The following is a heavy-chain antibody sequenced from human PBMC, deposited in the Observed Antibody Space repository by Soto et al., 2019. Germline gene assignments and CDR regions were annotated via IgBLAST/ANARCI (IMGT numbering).Heavy chain of an antibody. D-gene: IGHD3-22*01. V-gene: IGHV4-31*02. CDR1: GGSISSGNNY. CDR2: IYYSGST. J-gene: IGHJ5*02. CDR3: ARTSYDSSGTAADP. Sequence: SSETLSLTCTVSGGSISSGNNYWSWIRQHPGKGLEWIGYIYYSGSTYYNPSLKSRVTISVDTSKNQFSLKLSSVTAADTAVYYCARTSYDSSGTAADPWGQGTLVTVSS.